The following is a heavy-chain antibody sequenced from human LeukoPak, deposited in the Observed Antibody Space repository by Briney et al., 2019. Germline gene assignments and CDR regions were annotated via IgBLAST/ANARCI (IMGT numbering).Heavy chain of an antibody. J-gene: IGHJ5*02. CDR2: IYYSGST. Sequence: PGGSLRLSCAASGFTFDDYAMHWVRQAPGKGLEWIGYIYYSGSTNYNPSLKSRVTISVDTSKNQFSLKLSSVTAADTAMYYCARDLTIFGVASNWFDPWGQGTLVTVSS. D-gene: IGHD3-3*01. CDR3: ARDLTIFGVASNWFDP. V-gene: IGHV4-59*12. CDR1: GFTFDDYA.